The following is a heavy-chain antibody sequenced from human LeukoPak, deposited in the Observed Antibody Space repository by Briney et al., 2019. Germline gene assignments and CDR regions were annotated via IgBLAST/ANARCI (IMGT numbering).Heavy chain of an antibody. D-gene: IGHD3-16*02. J-gene: IGHJ4*02. CDR3: AKDRGGVIVIGVRGVDY. Sequence: GGSLRLSCAASGFTFSSYGMHWVRQAPGKGLEWVAFIRYDGSVTYYVDSVKGRFTISRDNSNNRLHLQMNSLRADDTAVYYCAKDRGGVIVIGVRGVDYWGQGTLVTVSS. V-gene: IGHV3-30*02. CDR1: GFTFSSYG. CDR2: IRYDGSVT.